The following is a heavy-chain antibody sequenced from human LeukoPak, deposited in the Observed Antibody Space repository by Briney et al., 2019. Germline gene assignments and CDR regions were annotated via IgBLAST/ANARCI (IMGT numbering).Heavy chain of an antibody. Sequence: PSETLSLTCTVSGGSIRSSTYYWGWIRQPPGKGLEWIGHIYYSGSTHHNPSLKSRVTISVDTSKNQFSLKLSSVTATDTAVYYCARSLLSAGSGSYGFDPWGQGTLVTVSS. V-gene: IGHV4-30-4*08. D-gene: IGHD3-10*01. CDR1: GGSIRSSTYY. J-gene: IGHJ5*02. CDR3: ARSLLSAGSGSYGFDP. CDR2: IYYSGST.